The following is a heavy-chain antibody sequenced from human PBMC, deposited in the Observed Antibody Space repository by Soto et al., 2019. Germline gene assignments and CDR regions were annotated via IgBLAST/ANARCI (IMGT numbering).Heavy chain of an antibody. V-gene: IGHV3-74*01. CDR3: ARSYWFDP. CDR2: IKSDGRST. J-gene: IGHJ5*02. Sequence: EVQLVESGGGLVQPGGSLSLSCAASGFTCSGHWMHWVRQAPGKGLVWVSRIKSDGRSTSYADSVKGRFTVSRDNAKNTLYLQMNSLRAEDTAVYYWARSYWFDPWGQGTLVTVSS. D-gene: IGHD1-1*01. CDR1: GFTCSGHW.